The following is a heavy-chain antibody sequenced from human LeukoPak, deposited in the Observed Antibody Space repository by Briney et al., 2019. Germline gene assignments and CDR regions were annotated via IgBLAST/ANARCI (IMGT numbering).Heavy chain of an antibody. D-gene: IGHD2-2*01. CDR2: IKQDGSEK. V-gene: IGHV3-7*02. J-gene: IGHJ3*02. CDR3: ARTAGYSSIVFDI. CDR1: GFTFSNYW. Sequence: GGSLRLSCATSGFTFSNYWMSWVRQAPGKGLEWVANIKQDGSEKYYVDSVKGRFTISRDNAKNSLYLQMNSLRAEDTAVYNCARTAGYSSIVFDIWGQGTMVTVSS.